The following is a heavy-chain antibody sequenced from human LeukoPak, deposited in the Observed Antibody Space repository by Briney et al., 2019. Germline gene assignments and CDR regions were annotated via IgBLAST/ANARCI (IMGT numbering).Heavy chain of an antibody. D-gene: IGHD3-10*01. Sequence: PGGSLRLSCAAAGFTFSSYDMNWVRQSPGRGLEWLSYISAAGTTMLYADSVRGRFTIARDNAKNTLYLQMNNLRAEDTAIYYCARGTQSPVSGYFDFWGQGTLVTVSS. CDR3: ARGTQSPVSGYFDF. CDR2: ISAAGTTM. CDR1: GFTFSSYD. V-gene: IGHV3-48*03. J-gene: IGHJ4*02.